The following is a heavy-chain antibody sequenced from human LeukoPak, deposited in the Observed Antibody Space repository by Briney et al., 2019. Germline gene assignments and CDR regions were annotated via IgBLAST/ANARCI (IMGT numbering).Heavy chain of an antibody. CDR3: ARPGSGRCAFDI. J-gene: IGHJ3*02. V-gene: IGHV4-34*01. CDR2: INHSGST. Sequence: PSETLSLTCAVSGGSFSGFYWSWLRQPPGKGLEWIGEINHSGSTNYNPSLKSRVTISVDTSKNQFSLKLSSVTAADTAVYYCARPGSGRCAFDILGQGTMVTVSS. CDR1: GGSFSGFY.